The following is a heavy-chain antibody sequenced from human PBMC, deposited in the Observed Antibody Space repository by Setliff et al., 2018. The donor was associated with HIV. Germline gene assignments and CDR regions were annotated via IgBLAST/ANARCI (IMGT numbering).Heavy chain of an antibody. Sequence: GSLRLSCAASGFTFSSYAMSWVRQAPGKGLEWVSAISGSGGSTYYADSVKGRFTISRDNSKNTLYLQMNSLRAEDTAVYYCAISIVGVTSEMYWAQGTLVTVSS. CDR2: ISGSGGST. V-gene: IGHV3-23*01. J-gene: IGHJ4*02. CDR1: GFTFSSYA. D-gene: IGHD2-21*02. CDR3: AISIVGVTSEMY.